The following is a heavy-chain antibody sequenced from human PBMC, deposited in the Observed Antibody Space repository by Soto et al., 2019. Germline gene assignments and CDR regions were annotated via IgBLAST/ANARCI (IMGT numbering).Heavy chain of an antibody. CDR1: GASIIRSDYY. V-gene: IGHV4-39*01. D-gene: IGHD6-19*01. CDR2: IYYSGNT. J-gene: IGHJ1*01. Sequence: SETLSLTCTVSGASIIRSDYYWGLIRQPPGKGLEWIGSIYYSGNTYNNPSLKSRVTISVDTSKNQFSLKLNSVTAADTGVYYCARPGKYSSGWTGPWEYFQHWGQGTLVTVSS. CDR3: ARPGKYSSGWTGPWEYFQH.